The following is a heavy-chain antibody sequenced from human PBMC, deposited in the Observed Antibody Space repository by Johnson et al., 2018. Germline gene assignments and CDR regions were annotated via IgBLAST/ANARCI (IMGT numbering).Heavy chain of an antibody. Sequence: ESGGGSVQPGGSLRLSCAASGFTLNTSWMHWVRQAPGKGLVCVSRLQPEGSYPEYADVVKGRCSLPRDNAKNALYLQMNNLRAEDTAVYYCARGCRGCYCMDVGGQGTTVTVSS. D-gene: IGHD3-10*01. CDR2: LQPEGSYP. V-gene: IGHV3-74*03. J-gene: IGHJ6*02. CDR3: ARGCRGCYCMDV. CDR1: GFTLNTSW.